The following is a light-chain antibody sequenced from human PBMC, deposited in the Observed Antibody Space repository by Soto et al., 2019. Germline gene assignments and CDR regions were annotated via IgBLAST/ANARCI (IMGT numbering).Light chain of an antibody. CDR3: QQRSDWPLT. CDR1: RSVGDY. Sequence: EIVVAQSPATLSLSPGDRATLSCRASRSVGDYLAWYQQKPGQPPRLLIYDASNRATGIPARFSGSGSGTDFTLTISSLEPEDFAVYYCQQRSDWPLTFGGGTKVEIK. V-gene: IGKV3-11*01. CDR2: DAS. J-gene: IGKJ4*01.